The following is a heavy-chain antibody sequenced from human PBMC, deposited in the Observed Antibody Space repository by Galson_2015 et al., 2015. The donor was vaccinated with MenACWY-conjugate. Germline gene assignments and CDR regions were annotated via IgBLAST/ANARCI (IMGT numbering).Heavy chain of an antibody. CDR2: IYSGGST. CDR3: ARSYSGSAPLDY. Sequence: SLRLSCAASGFTVSCNYMSWVRQAAGKGLEWVSIIYSGGSTYYADSVKGRFTISRDNSKNTLYLQMNSLRAEDTAVYYCARSYSGSAPLDYWGQGTLVTVSS. J-gene: IGHJ4*02. CDR1: GFTVSCNY. D-gene: IGHD1-26*01. V-gene: IGHV3-53*01.